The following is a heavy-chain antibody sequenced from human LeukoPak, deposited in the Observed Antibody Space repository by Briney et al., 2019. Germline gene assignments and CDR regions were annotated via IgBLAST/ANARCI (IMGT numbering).Heavy chain of an antibody. V-gene: IGHV4-59*01. Sequence: SETLSLTCTVSGGSISSYYWSWIRQPPGKGLEWIGHIYYSGSTNYNPSLKSRVTISVDTSKNQFSLKLSSVTAADTAVYYCASSERGFLGPNTYYFDYWGQGTLVTVSS. D-gene: IGHD3-3*01. J-gene: IGHJ4*02. CDR2: IYYSGST. CDR3: ASSERGFLGPNTYYFDY. CDR1: GGSISSYY.